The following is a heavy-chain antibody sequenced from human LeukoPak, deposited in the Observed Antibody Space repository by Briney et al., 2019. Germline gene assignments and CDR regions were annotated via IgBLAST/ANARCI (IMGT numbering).Heavy chain of an antibody. CDR2: INHSGST. V-gene: IGHV4-34*01. Sequence: PSETLSLTRAVYGGSFSGYYWSWIRQPPGKGLEWIGEINHSGSTNYNPSLKSRVTISVDTSKNQFSLKLSSVTAADTAVYYCARGRGDDYVWGSYRRIYYFDYWGQGTLVTVSS. D-gene: IGHD3-16*02. CDR3: ARGRGDDYVWGSYRRIYYFDY. J-gene: IGHJ4*02. CDR1: GGSFSGYY.